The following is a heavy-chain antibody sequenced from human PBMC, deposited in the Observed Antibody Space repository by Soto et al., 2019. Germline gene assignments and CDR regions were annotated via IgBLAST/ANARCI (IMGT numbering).Heavy chain of an antibody. J-gene: IGHJ5*02. D-gene: IGHD3-16*01. CDR1: GGTFSTYT. CDR3: AGDPDSHYHASHAYSYP. Sequence: QVQLVQSGAEVKKPGSSVKVSCKASGGTFSTYTITWVRQAPGQGLEWMGRIIPIIGIINYAQKFQGRVTISADKFTGTAYMELTGLRSDDTAVYYCAGDPDSHYHASHAYSYPWGQGTLVTVSS. V-gene: IGHV1-69*08. CDR2: IIPIIGII.